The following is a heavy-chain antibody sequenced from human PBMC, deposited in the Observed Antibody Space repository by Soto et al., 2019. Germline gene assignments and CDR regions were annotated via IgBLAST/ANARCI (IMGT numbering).Heavy chain of an antibody. CDR2: IWYDGSNK. CDR1: GFTFSSYG. Sequence: QVQLVESGGGVVQPGRSLRLSCAASGFTFSSYGIHWDRQVPGKGLEWVAVIWYDGSNKYYADSVQGRFTISRDNSKNTLYLQMNSLRTEDTAVYYCSREGLDDFDIWGQGTMVTVSS. V-gene: IGHV3-33*01. J-gene: IGHJ3*02. CDR3: SREGLDDFDI.